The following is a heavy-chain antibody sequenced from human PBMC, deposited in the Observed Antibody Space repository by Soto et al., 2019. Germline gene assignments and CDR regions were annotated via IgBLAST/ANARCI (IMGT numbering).Heavy chain of an antibody. J-gene: IGHJ6*02. D-gene: IGHD5-18*01. CDR2: IYYSGTT. CDR3: ARALIQLWPHYYYGMDV. V-gene: IGHV4-30-4*01. CDR1: GGSISSGDYY. Sequence: PSETLSLTCTVPGGSISSGDYYWSWIRQPPGKGLEWIGYIYYSGTTYYNPSLKSQVTISVDTSKNQFSLKVSSVTAADTAVYYCARALIQLWPHYYYGMDVWGQGTTVTVSS.